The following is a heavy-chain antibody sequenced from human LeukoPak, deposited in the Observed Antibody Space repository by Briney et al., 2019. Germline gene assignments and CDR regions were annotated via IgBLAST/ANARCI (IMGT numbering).Heavy chain of an antibody. CDR2: ISGSGDNT. V-gene: IGHV3-23*01. Sequence: GGSLRLSCAASGFIFRGFAMSWVRRTAGKGLEWVSGISGSGDNTLYADSVKGRFTISRDNSKNTLYLEMNSLRAEDTAIYYCAKMKGHPLPKYYMDVWGQGTTVTVSS. J-gene: IGHJ6*01. CDR3: AKMKGHPLPKYYMDV. D-gene: IGHD1-26*01. CDR1: GFIFRGFA.